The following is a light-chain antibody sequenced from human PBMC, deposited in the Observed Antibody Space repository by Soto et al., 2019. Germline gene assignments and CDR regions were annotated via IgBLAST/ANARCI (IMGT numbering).Light chain of an antibody. V-gene: IGLV1-44*01. Sequence: QSVLTQPPSASGTPGQRVTIACSGSSSNIGSNTVHWYQQLPGTAPKLLIHSNSQRPSGVPDRFYGSKSGTSASLAISGLQSEDEADYYCAAWDGSLNGHVFGTGTKVTV. J-gene: IGLJ1*01. CDR1: SSNIGSNT. CDR3: AAWDGSLNGHV. CDR2: SNS.